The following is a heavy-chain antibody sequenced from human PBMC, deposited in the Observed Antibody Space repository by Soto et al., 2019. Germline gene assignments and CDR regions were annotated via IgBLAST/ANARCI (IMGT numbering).Heavy chain of an antibody. D-gene: IGHD3-10*01. V-gene: IGHV3-74*03. CDR2: INGDGASL. Sequence: EVRLEEAGGGFGQPGGSRRVSCSGSGFIFSSFWLHWVRQGPGKGLEWVSRINGDGASLAYADSVKGRFSISRDNVKNTLHLQMNSLGADDTAVYFCAREGSLGLDVWGRGTTVTVSS. CDR3: AREGSLGLDV. CDR1: GFIFSSFW. J-gene: IGHJ6*02.